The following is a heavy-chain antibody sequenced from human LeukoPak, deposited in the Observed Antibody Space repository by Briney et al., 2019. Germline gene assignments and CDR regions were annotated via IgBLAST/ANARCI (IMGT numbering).Heavy chain of an antibody. Sequence: ASVKVSCKASGSTFTSYYMHWVRQAPGQGLEWMGIINPSGGSTSYAQKFQGRVTMTRDTSTSTAYMELRSLRSDDTAVYYCARGSGSYLYWGQGTLVTVSS. D-gene: IGHD3-10*01. J-gene: IGHJ4*02. V-gene: IGHV1-46*01. CDR2: INPSGGST. CDR1: GSTFTSYY. CDR3: ARGSGSYLY.